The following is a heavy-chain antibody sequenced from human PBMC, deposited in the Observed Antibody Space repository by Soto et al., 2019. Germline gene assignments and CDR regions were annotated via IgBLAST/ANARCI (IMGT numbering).Heavy chain of an antibody. D-gene: IGHD2-2*01. Sequence: GGSLRLSCAASGFTFSSYAMSWVRQAPGKGLEWVSAISGSGGSTYYADSVKGRFTISRDNSKNTLYLQMNSLRAEDTAVYYCAKVAVLVPAAILYYYMEVWGKGTTVTVSS. CDR1: GFTFSSYA. CDR2: ISGSGGST. CDR3: AKVAVLVPAAILYYYMEV. J-gene: IGHJ6*03. V-gene: IGHV3-23*01.